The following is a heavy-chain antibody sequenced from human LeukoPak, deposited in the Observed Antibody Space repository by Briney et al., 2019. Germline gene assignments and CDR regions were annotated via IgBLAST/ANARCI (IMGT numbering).Heavy chain of an antibody. CDR3: ARVKDPGGYYYYYYMDV. D-gene: IGHD3-16*01. V-gene: IGHV4-4*07. CDR2: ISGSGTI. CDR1: GGSIHSY. Sequence: SETLSLTCTVSGGSIHSYWSWIRQPAGKGLEWIGRISGSGTITYNPSLKSRVTISVDTSKNQFSLKLSSVTAADTAMYYCARVKDPGGYYYYYYMDVWGKGTTVTVSS. J-gene: IGHJ6*03.